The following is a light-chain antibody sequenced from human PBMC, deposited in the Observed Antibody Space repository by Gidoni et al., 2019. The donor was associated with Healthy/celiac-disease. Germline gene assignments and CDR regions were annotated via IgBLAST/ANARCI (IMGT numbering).Light chain of an antibody. CDR2: AAS. Sequence: DIQMIQSPSSLSASVGDRVTITCRASQSISSYLNWYQQKPGKAPKLLIYAASSLQSGVPSRFSGSGSGTDFTLTISRLQPEDFATYYCQQSYSTPYSFGQGTKLEIK. J-gene: IGKJ2*03. CDR1: QSISSY. CDR3: QQSYSTPYS. V-gene: IGKV1-39*01.